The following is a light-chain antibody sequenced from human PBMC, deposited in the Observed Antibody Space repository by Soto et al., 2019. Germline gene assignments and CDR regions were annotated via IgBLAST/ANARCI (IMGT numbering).Light chain of an antibody. CDR1: SGHSSYA. CDR3: QTWGTGIGV. CDR2: LNSDGSH. J-gene: IGLJ2*01. V-gene: IGLV4-69*01. Sequence: QLVLTHSPSASASLGASVKLTCTLSSGHSSYAIAWHQQQPEKGPRYLMKLNSDGSHSKGDGIPDRFSGSSSGAEHYLTISSLQSEDEADYYCQTWGTGIGVFGGGTKLTVL.